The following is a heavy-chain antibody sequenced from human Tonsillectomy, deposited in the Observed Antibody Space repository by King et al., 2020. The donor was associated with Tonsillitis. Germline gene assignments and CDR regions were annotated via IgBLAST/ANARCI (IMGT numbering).Heavy chain of an antibody. Sequence: QLVQSGAEVKKPGSSVKVSCKASGGTFSSDAISWVRQAPGQGLEWMGRIIPILGIANYTQKFQGRVTITADKSTSTAYMELSSLRSEDTAVYYCAREEGLDSTENWFDPWGQGTLATVSS. V-gene: IGHV1-69*04. CDR3: AREEGLDSTENWFDP. J-gene: IGHJ5*02. CDR1: GGTFSSDA. D-gene: IGHD3-22*01. CDR2: IIPILGIA.